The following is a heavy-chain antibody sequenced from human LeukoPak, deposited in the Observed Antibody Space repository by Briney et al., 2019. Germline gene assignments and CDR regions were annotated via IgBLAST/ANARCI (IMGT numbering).Heavy chain of an antibody. J-gene: IGHJ4*02. CDR2: IWYDGSNK. CDR3: ERPEWLRLWDLDY. CDR1: GFTFSSDG. Sequence: PGGSPRLSCAASGFTFSSDGMHWDRQVPGKGLEWVAVIWYDGSNKYYADSVKGRFTISRDNSKNTLYLQMNSLRAEDTAVYYCERPEWLRLWDLDYWGQGTLVTVSS. D-gene: IGHD5-12*01. V-gene: IGHV3-33*01.